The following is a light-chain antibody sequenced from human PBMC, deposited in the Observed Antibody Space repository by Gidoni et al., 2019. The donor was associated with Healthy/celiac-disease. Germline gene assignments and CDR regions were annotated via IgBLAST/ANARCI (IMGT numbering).Light chain of an antibody. CDR3: QQYNSYSPWT. J-gene: IGKJ1*01. CDR1: QSISSW. V-gene: IGKV1-5*01. CDR2: DAS. Sequence: DIQMTQSPSTLSASVGDRVTITCRASQSISSWLAWYQQKPGKAPKLLIYDASSLESGVPSRFSGSGSGTEFTLTISSLQPDDFATYYCQQYNSYSPWTFXQXTKVKIK.